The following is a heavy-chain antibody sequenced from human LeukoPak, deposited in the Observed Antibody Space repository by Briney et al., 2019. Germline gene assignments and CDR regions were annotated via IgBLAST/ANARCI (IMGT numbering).Heavy chain of an antibody. CDR2: IIPIFGTA. V-gene: IGHV1-69*01. CDR3: ARSMVRGARPSYFDY. J-gene: IGHJ4*02. CDR1: GGTFSSYA. Sequence: ASVKVSCKASGGTFSSYAISWVRQAPGQGLEWMGGIIPIFGTANYAQKFQGRVTIAADESTSTAYMELSSLRSEDTAVYYCARSMVRGARPSYFDYWGQGTLVTVSS. D-gene: IGHD3-10*01.